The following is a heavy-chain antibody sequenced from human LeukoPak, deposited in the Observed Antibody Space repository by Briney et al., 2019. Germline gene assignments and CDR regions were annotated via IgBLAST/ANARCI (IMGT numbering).Heavy chain of an antibody. CDR2: IHYSGGDT. CDR1: GGSINNYY. CDR3: ARQPAGTAAFDI. D-gene: IGHD1-14*01. V-gene: IGHV4-59*08. J-gene: IGHJ3*02. Sequence: SETLSLTCTVSGGSINNYYWSWIRQPPGKGLEWIGYIHYSGGDTNYNPSLKSRLTISVDTSKNQIPLMLTSVTAADTAFYYCARQPAGTAAFDIWAQGTMVTVSS.